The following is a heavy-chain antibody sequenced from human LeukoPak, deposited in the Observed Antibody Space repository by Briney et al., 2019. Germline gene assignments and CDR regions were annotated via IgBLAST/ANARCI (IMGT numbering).Heavy chain of an antibody. V-gene: IGHV1-69*05. CDR1: GGTFSSYA. J-gene: IGHJ4*02. Sequence: SVKVSCKASGGTFSSYAISWVRQAPGQGLEWMGGIIPIFGTANYAQKFQGRVTITTDESTSTAYMELSSLRSEDTAVYYCASLGEIPESSGFDYWGQGTLVTVSS. CDR2: IIPIFGTA. D-gene: IGHD5-24*01. CDR3: ASLGEIPESSGFDY.